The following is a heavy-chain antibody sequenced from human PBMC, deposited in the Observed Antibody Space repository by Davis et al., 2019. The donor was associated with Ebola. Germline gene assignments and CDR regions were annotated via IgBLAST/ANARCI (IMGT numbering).Heavy chain of an antibody. CDR2: ISAYNGNT. D-gene: IGHD1-1*01. CDR1: GYTFTSYG. Sequence: AASVKVSCKASGYTFTSYGISWVRQAPGQGLEWMGWISAYNGNTNYAQKLQGRVTITRDTSASTAYMELSSLRSEDTAVYYCARGETGTTGEDYWGQGTLVTVSS. CDR3: ARGETGTTGEDY. V-gene: IGHV1-18*01. J-gene: IGHJ4*02.